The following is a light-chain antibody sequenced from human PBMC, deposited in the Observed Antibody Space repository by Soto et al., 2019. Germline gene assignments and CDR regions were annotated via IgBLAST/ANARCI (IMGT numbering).Light chain of an antibody. Sequence: SYELTQPPSVSVAPGKTARITCGGTNIGSKSVNWYQQKPGQAPVLVIYYDSDRPSGIPERFPGSNSGNTATLTISRVEAGDEADYYCQVWDSSSDHRVFGGGTKVTVL. CDR2: YDS. CDR3: QVWDSSSDHRV. CDR1: NIGSKS. J-gene: IGLJ2*01. V-gene: IGLV3-21*04.